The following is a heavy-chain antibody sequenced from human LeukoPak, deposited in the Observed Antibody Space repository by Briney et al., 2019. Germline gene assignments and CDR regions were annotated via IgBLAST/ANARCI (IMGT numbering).Heavy chain of an antibody. V-gene: IGHV3-30*03. J-gene: IGHJ6*02. D-gene: IGHD3-10*02. Sequence: PGGSLRLSCAASGFTFSSYGMHWVRQAPGKGLEWGAVISYDGSNKYHADSVKGRFTISRDNSKSMLFLQLNSLRAEDTALYYCARDLHYYVAMDVWGQGTTVTVSS. CDR1: GFTFSSYG. CDR2: ISYDGSNK. CDR3: ARDLHYYVAMDV.